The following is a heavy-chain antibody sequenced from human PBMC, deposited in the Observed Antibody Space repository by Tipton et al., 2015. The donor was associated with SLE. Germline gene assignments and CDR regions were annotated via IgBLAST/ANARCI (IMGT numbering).Heavy chain of an antibody. CDR3: ARDPYYYDSSGSPHSY. J-gene: IGHJ4*02. CDR2: VYHSGST. D-gene: IGHD3-22*01. Sequence: TLSLTCTVSGGSISSSSYYWGWIRQPPGKGLEWIGSVYHSGSTYSNPSLKSRVTISVDTSKNQFSLKLSSVTAADTAVYYCARDPYYYDSSGSPHSYWGQGTLVTVSS. CDR1: GGSISSSSYY. V-gene: IGHV4-39*07.